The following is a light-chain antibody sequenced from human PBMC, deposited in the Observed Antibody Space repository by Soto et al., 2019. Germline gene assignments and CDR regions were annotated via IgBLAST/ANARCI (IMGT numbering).Light chain of an antibody. CDR1: QSISSNF. J-gene: IGKJ1*01. Sequence: EIVLTQSPGTLSLSPGEGATLSCRASQSISSNFLAWYQQKRGQAPRLLIHGASNRATGIPDRFSGSGSGTDFTLTISSLQSEDFAVYYCQQYNNWPWTFGQGTRWIS. V-gene: IGKV3D-15*01. CDR2: GAS. CDR3: QQYNNWPWT.